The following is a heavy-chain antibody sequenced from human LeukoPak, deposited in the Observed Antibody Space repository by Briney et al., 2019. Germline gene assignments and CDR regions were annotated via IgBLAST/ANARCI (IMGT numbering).Heavy chain of an antibody. CDR3: ASPGGYSGYEYFDY. V-gene: IGHV5-51*01. Sequence: GEPLKISCKGSGYSFTSYWILGVVQMPGKGLEWMGIIYPGESDTRYNPSFQGQVTISANKSIRTAYLQCSSLKASDTAMNYCASPGGYSGYEYFDYGGQGTLVTVSS. CDR2: IYPGESDT. D-gene: IGHD5-12*01. J-gene: IGHJ4*02. CDR1: GYSFTSYW.